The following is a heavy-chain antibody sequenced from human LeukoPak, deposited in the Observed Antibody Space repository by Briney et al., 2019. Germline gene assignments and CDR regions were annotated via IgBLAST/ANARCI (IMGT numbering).Heavy chain of an antibody. D-gene: IGHD2-15*01. V-gene: IGHV3-30*18. CDR3: AKAPGRIYCSGGSCYLDY. Sequence: PGGSLRLSCAASGVTFSSDGMHWVRQAPGKGVEWVAVISYDGSNKYYADSVKGRFTISRENSKKTLYLQMNSPRAEDTAVYYCAKAPGRIYCSGGSCYLDYWGQGTMVTVSS. J-gene: IGHJ4*02. CDR2: ISYDGSNK. CDR1: GVTFSSDG.